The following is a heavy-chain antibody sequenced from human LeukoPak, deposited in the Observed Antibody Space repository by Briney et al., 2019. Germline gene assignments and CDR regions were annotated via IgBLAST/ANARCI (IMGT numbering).Heavy chain of an antibody. J-gene: IGHJ4*02. CDR3: ARGVISVALVDY. CDR1: GFIFSSYS. V-gene: IGHV3-21*01. Sequence: PGGSLRLSCAASGFIFSSYSMFWVRQAPGKGLEWVSSISSSSSLIYYADSVKGRFTISRDNAKNSLYLQMNSLRAEDTAMYFCARGVISVALVDYWGQGTLVTVSS. D-gene: IGHD6-19*01. CDR2: ISSSSSLI.